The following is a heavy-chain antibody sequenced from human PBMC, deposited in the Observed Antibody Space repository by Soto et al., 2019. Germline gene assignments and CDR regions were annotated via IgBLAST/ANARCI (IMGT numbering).Heavy chain of an antibody. J-gene: IGHJ3*02. CDR2: INHSGST. V-gene: IGHV4-34*01. CDR1: GGSFSGYY. CDR3: ASHGYYDYIWGSYRLNAFDI. Sequence: PSETLSLTCAVYGGSFSGYYWSWIRQPPGKGLEWIGEINHSGSTNYNPSLKSRVTLSVDTSKNQFSLKLSSVTAADTAVYYCASHGYYDYIWGSYRLNAFDIWGQGTMVTVSS. D-gene: IGHD3-16*02.